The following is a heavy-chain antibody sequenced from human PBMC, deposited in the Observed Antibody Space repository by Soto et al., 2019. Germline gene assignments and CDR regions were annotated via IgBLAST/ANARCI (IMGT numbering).Heavy chain of an antibody. CDR2: ISSSSSYT. D-gene: IGHD6-13*01. CDR3: ARTIAAAGGRRYFDL. V-gene: IGHV3-11*05. CDR1: GFTFSDYY. J-gene: IGHJ2*01. Sequence: QVQLVESGGGLVKPGGSLRLSCAASGFTFSDYYMSWIRQAPGKGLEWVSYISSSSSYTNYADSVKGRFTISRDKAKNSLYLQMNSLRAEDTAVYYCARTIAAAGGRRYFDLWGRGTPVTVSS.